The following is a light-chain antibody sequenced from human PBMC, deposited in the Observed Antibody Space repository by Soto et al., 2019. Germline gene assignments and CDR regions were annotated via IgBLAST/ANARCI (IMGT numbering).Light chain of an antibody. V-gene: IGLV1-44*01. CDR1: SSNIGSST. CDR3: AAWDDRLKGVV. CDR2: SNN. Sequence: QSVLTQPPSASGTPGQRVTISCSGSSSNIGSSTVNWYQQLPGTAPKLLIYSNNQRPSGVPDRFSGSKSGTSASLAISGLQSEDEADYYCAAWDDRLKGVVFGGGTKLTVL. J-gene: IGLJ3*02.